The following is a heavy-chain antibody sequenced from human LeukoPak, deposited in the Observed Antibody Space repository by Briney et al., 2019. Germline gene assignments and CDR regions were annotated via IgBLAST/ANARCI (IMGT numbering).Heavy chain of an antibody. V-gene: IGHV1-46*01. D-gene: IGHD5-18*01. CDR2: INPSGGST. CDR1: GYTFTSYY. CDR3: ARDPETSRYSYGNDY. J-gene: IGHJ4*02. Sequence: ASVKVSCKASGYTFTSYYMHWVRQAPGQGLEWMGIINPSGGSTSYAQKFQGRVTMTRDTSTSTVYMELSSLRSEDTAVYYCARDPETSRYSYGNDYWGQGTLVTVSS.